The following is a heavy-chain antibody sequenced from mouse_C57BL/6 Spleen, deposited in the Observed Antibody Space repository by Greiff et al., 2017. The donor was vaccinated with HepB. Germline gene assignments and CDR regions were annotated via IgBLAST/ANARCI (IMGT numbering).Heavy chain of an antibody. CDR3: ARIPDY. V-gene: IGHV1-64*01. CDR2: IHPNSGST. CDR1: GYTFTSYW. Sequence: VQLQQSGAELVKPGASVKLSCKASGYTFTSYWMHWVKQRPGQGLEWIGMIHPNSGSTNYHEKFKSKATLTVEKYSSTAYMQLSSLTSEDSAVYYCARIPDYWGQGTTLTVSS. J-gene: IGHJ2*01.